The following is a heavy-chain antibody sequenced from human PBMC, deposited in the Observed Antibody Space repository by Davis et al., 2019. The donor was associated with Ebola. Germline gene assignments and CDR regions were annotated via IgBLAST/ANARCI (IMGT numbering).Heavy chain of an antibody. J-gene: IGHJ3*02. D-gene: IGHD2-15*01. CDR1: GYTFTGYY. CDR2: INPNSGGT. Sequence: ASVKVSCKASGYTFTGYYMHWVRQAPGQGLEWMGWINPNSGGTDYAQKFQGRVTMTRDTSINTAYMELSRLRSEDTAVYYCARGGMWGGGSLEDAFDIWGQGTMVTVSS. V-gene: IGHV1-2*02. CDR3: ARGGMWGGGSLEDAFDI.